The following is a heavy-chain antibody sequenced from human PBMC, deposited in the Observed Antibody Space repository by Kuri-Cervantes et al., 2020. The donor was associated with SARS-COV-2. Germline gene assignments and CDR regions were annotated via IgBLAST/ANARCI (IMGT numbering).Heavy chain of an antibody. CDR3: ARNPPRYYYDSSGPSGGWFDP. CDR1: GGSISSYY. V-gene: IGHV4-59*01. Sequence: ESLKISCTVSGGSISSYYWSWIRQPPGKGLEWIGYIYYSGSTNYNPSLKSRVTISVDTSKNQLSLKLSSVTAADTAVYYCARNPPRYYYDSSGPSGGWFDPWGQGTLVTVSS. CDR2: IYYSGST. D-gene: IGHD3-22*01. J-gene: IGHJ5*02.